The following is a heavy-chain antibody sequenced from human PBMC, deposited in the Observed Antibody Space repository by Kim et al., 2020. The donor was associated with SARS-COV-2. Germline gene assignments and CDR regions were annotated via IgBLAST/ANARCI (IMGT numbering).Heavy chain of an antibody. J-gene: IGHJ4*02. CDR3: AKDQHAFYSSGGTPGY. CDR2: ISYDGSNK. CDR1: GFTFSSYG. V-gene: IGHV3-30*18. Sequence: GGSLRLSCAASGFTFSSYGMHWVRQAPGKGLEWVAVISYDGSNKYYADSVKGRFTISRDNSKNTLYLQMNSLRAEDTAVYYCAKDQHAFYSSGGTPGYWGQGTLVTVSS. D-gene: IGHD2-15*01.